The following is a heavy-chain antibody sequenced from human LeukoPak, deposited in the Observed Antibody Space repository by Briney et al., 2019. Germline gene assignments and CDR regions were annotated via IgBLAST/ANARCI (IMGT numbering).Heavy chain of an antibody. V-gene: IGHV3-30*04. Sequence: GGSLRLSCAASGFTFSSYAMHWVRQAPGKGLEWVAVISYDGSNKYYADSVKGRFTISRDNSKNTLYLQMNSLRAEDTAVYYCARDHRDYFDYWGQGTLVTVSS. J-gene: IGHJ4*02. CDR2: ISYDGSNK. CDR1: GFTFSSYA. CDR3: ARDHRDYFDY.